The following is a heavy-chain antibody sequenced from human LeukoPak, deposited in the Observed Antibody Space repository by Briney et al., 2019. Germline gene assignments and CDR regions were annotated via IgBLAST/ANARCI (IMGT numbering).Heavy chain of an antibody. CDR1: GFTFSSYA. D-gene: IGHD2-8*01. V-gene: IGHV3-23*01. J-gene: IGHJ4*02. CDR2: ISGSGGST. CDR3: AKEVKYCTSGVCYRARPLSY. Sequence: PGGSLRLSCAASGFTFSSYAMSWVRQAPGKGLEWVSAISGSGGSTYYADSVKGRFTISRDNSKNTLYLQMNSLRAEDTAVYYCAKEVKYCTSGVCYRARPLSYWGQGTLVTVSS.